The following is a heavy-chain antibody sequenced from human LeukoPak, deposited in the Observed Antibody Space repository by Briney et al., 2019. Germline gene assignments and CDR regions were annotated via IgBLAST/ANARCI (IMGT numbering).Heavy chain of an antibody. CDR3: ARDSLDTQPRQTAGDIFDY. D-gene: IGHD6-13*01. J-gene: IGHJ4*02. CDR2: IWFDGGNR. V-gene: IGHV3-33*08. Sequence: GGSLRLSCAASGFTFSSYDMHWVRQAPGKGLEGVAVIWFDGGNRYYADSVKGRFTISRDNSKNTLYLQLNSLRAEDTAVYYCARDSLDTQPRQTAGDIFDYWGQGTLVTVSS. CDR1: GFTFSSYD.